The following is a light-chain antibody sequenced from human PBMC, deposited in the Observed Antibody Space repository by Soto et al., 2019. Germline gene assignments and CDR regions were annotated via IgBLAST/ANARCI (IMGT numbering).Light chain of an antibody. CDR2: GNS. V-gene: IGLV1-40*01. J-gene: IGLJ1*01. CDR1: SSNFGAGYD. CDR3: QSYDSSLSGYV. Sequence: QSVLTQPPSVSGAPGQGVTISCTGSSSNFGAGYDVHWYQQLPGTAPKLLIYGNSNRPSGVPDRFSGSKSGTSASLAITGLQAEDEADYYCQSYDSSLSGYVFGTGTKVTVL.